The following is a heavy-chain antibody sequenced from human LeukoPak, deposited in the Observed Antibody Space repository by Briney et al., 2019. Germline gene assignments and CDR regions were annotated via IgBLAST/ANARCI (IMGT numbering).Heavy chain of an antibody. J-gene: IGHJ5*02. D-gene: IGHD3-3*01. V-gene: IGHV4-34*01. CDR2: INHSGST. CDR3: ARASFTIFGVVISNWFDP. Sequence: SETLSLTCTVSGGSISSYYWSWIRQPPGKGLEWIGEINHSGSTNYNPSLKSRVTISVDTSKNQFSLKLSSVTAADTAVYYCARASFTIFGVVISNWFDPWGQGTLVTVSS. CDR1: GGSISSYY.